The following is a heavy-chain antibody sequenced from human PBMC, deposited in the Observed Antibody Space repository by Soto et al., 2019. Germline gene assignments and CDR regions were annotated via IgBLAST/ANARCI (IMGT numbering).Heavy chain of an antibody. Sequence: GGSLRLSCAASGFTLSNYWMSWVRQAPGKGLEWVANIKLDGSEEYYVDSVKGRFTISRDNAKNSLYLQMNSLRAEDTAVYYCARGYCTSASCYPNWFGPWGQGTMVTVYS. CDR3: ARGYCTSASCYPNWFGP. CDR1: GFTLSNYW. D-gene: IGHD2-2*01. V-gene: IGHV3-7*03. CDR2: IKLDGSEE. J-gene: IGHJ5*02.